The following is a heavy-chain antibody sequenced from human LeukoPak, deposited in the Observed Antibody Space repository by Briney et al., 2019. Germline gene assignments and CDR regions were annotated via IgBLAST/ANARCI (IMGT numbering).Heavy chain of an antibody. Sequence: SETLSLTCTVSGGSISSSSYYWGWIRQPPGKGLEWLGSIYFSGTTYYNPSLQSRVTISVDTAKNQFSLKVTSVTAADTAAYYCARDAHCTGVSCYSPYNWFDPWGQGTLVTVSS. CDR3: ARDAHCTGVSCYSPYNWFDP. CDR1: GGSISSSSYY. V-gene: IGHV4-39*07. J-gene: IGHJ5*02. D-gene: IGHD2-15*01. CDR2: IYFSGTT.